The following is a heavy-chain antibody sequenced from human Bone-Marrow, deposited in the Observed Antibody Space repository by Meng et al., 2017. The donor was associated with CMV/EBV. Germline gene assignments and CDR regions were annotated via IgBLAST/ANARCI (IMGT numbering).Heavy chain of an antibody. V-gene: IGHV1-18*01. D-gene: IGHD2-2*01. Sequence: ASVKVSCKASGYSFTNNGISWVRQAPGQGLEWMCWISVYHNKAYYAQEFQGRVTLTTATSTSTAYMELRSLTSDYTAVYYCARRGDYSSSRCIDSALDIWGQGTMVTVSS. CDR3: ARRGDYSSSRCIDSALDI. CDR2: ISVYHNKA. J-gene: IGHJ3*02. CDR1: GYSFTNNG.